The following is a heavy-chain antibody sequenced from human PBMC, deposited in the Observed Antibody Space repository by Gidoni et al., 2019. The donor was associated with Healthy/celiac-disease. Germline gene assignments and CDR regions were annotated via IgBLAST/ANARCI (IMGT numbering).Heavy chain of an antibody. CDR3: ATIPVVVIKYAFDI. J-gene: IGHJ3*02. CDR2: IRSSSSYI. V-gene: IGHV3-21*01. D-gene: IGHD3-22*01. Sequence: EVQLVESGGGLVKPGGSLRLSCAASGFTFSSYSMNWVRQAPGKGLEWVSSIRSSSSYIYYADSVKGRFTISRDNAKNSLYLQMNSLRAEDTAVYYCATIPVVVIKYAFDIWGQGTMVTVSS. CDR1: GFTFSSYS.